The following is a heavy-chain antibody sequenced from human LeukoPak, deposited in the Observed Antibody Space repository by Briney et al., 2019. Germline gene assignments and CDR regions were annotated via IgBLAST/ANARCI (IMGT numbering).Heavy chain of an antibody. D-gene: IGHD3-16*02. V-gene: IGHV1-46*03. Sequence: ASVKVSCKASGYTFTSYYMHWVRQAPGQGLEWMGIINPSGGSTSYAQKFQGRVTMTRDTSISTAYMELSGLRSDDTAVYYCATGGELSYLFDYWGQGTLVTVSS. CDR2: INPSGGST. CDR1: GYTFTSYY. CDR3: ATGGELSYLFDY. J-gene: IGHJ4*02.